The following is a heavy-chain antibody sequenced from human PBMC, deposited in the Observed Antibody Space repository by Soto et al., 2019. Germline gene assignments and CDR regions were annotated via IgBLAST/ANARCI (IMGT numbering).Heavy chain of an antibody. Sequence: SETLSLTCAVYGGPFSNYYWSWVRQPPGKGLEWIGEINHRGSTNYNPSLKSRVTISVDTSKNQFSLKLSSVTAAETAVYYCARTSRFEYWGQGTLVTVS. CDR3: ARTSRFEY. CDR2: INHRGST. V-gene: IGHV4-34*01. CDR1: GGPFSNYY. D-gene: IGHD6-6*01. J-gene: IGHJ4*02.